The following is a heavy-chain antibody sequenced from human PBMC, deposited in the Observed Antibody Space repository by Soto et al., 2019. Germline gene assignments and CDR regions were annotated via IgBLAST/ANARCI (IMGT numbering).Heavy chain of an antibody. Sequence: GGSLRLSCAASGFTFSSYSMNWVRQAPGKGLEWVSYISSSSSTIYYADSVKGRFTISRDNAKNSLYLQMNSLRDEDTAVYYGARDQGYRFYYYYYYGMDVWGQGTTVTVSS. CDR2: ISSSSSTI. D-gene: IGHD5-18*01. J-gene: IGHJ6*02. CDR1: GFTFSSYS. V-gene: IGHV3-48*02. CDR3: ARDQGYRFYYYYYYGMDV.